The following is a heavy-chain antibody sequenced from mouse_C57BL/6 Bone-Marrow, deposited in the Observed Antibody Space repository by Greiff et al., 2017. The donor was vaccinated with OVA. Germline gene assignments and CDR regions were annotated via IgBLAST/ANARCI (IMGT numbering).Heavy chain of an antibody. D-gene: IGHD2-2*01. J-gene: IGHJ3*01. V-gene: IGHV1-26*01. CDR1: GYTFTDYY. CDR2: INPNNGGT. CDR3: ERGAIYYGYDSFAY. Sequence: EVQLQQSGPELVKPGASVKISCKASGYTFTDYYMNWVKQSHGKSLEWIGDINPNNGGTSYNQKFKGKATLTVDKSSSTAYMELRSLTSEVSAVYYCERGAIYYGYDSFAYWGQGTLVTVSA.